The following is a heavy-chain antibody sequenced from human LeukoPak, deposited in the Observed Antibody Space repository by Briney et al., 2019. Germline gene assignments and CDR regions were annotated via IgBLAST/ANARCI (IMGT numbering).Heavy chain of an antibody. V-gene: IGHV3-66*01. Sequence: GGSLRLSCAASGFTFSSYSMNWVRQAPGKGLEWVSLIYGSTSADYADSVKGRFTISRDTSMNTVYLQMNSLRAEDTAVYYCARLNFGDDYWGQGTLVTVSS. D-gene: IGHD4-17*01. J-gene: IGHJ4*02. CDR1: GFTFSSYS. CDR3: ARLNFGDDY. CDR2: IYGSTSA.